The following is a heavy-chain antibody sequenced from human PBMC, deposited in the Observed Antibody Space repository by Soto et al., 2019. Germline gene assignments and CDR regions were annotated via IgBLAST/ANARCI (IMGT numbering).Heavy chain of an antibody. V-gene: IGHV3-11*06. CDR1: GFTFSDYY. Sequence: QVQLVESGGGLVKPGGSLRLSCAASGFTFSDYYMSWIRQAPGKGLEWVSYISSSSSYTNYADSVKGRFTISRDNAKNSLYLQMNSLRAEDTAVYYCARDLSRSMGSGYYYGMDVWGQGTTATVSS. CDR2: ISSSSSYT. D-gene: IGHD1-26*01. J-gene: IGHJ6*02. CDR3: ARDLSRSMGSGYYYGMDV.